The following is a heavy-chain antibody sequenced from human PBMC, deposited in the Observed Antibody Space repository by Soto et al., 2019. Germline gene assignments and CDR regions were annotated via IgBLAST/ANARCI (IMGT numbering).Heavy chain of an antibody. Sequence: GASVKVSCKASGGTFSSYAISWVRQAPGQGLEWMGGIIPIFGTANYAQKFQGRVTITADESTSTAYMELSSLRSEDTAVYYCARDSGYYYDSSGYPYSYWYFDLWGRGTLVTAPQ. D-gene: IGHD3-22*01. CDR1: GGTFSSYA. CDR2: IIPIFGTA. CDR3: ARDSGYYYDSSGYPYSYWYFDL. J-gene: IGHJ2*01. V-gene: IGHV1-69*13.